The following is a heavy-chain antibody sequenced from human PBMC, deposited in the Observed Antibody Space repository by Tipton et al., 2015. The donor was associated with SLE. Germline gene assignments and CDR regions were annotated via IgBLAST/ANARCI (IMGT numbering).Heavy chain of an antibody. CDR2: INPNSGGT. CDR1: KYTFTGYY. D-gene: IGHD3-10*01. J-gene: IGHJ4*02. V-gene: IGHV1-2*06. CDR3: ARAGDSAWFSHTFDY. Sequence: QLVQSGPEVKKPGASVKVSCKASKYTFTGYYMHWVRQAPGQGLEWMGRINPNSGGTNYAQKFQGRVTMTRDTSISTAYTELSSLTHDDTAVYYCARAGDSAWFSHTFDYWGQGTLVTVSS.